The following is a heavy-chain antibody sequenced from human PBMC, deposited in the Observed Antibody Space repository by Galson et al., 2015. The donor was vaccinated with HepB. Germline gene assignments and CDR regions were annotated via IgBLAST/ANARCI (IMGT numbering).Heavy chain of an antibody. CDR1: GFTVSSNY. V-gene: IGHV3-53*01. CDR2: IYSGGST. Sequence: SLRLSCAASGFTVSSNYMSWVRQAPGKGLEWVSVIYSGGSTYYADSVKGRFAISRHNSKNTLYLQMNSLRAEDTAVYYCTSTTVAAAGQSWGQGTLVTVSS. D-gene: IGHD6-13*01. CDR3: TSTTVAAAGQS. J-gene: IGHJ5*02.